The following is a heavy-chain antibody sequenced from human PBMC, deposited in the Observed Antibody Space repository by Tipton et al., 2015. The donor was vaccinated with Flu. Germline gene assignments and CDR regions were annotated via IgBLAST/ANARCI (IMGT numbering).Heavy chain of an antibody. CDR3: ARAIYGVGPDY. D-gene: IGHD3-9*01. CDR1: GDSLRDNY. J-gene: IGHJ4*02. V-gene: IGHV4-59*01. Sequence: LRLSCTVSGDSLRDNYWSWLRQSPGQGLEWIGYILYSGTTYYNPSLKSRVTISMDTSKNQFSLKVNSVTAADTAVDYCARAIYGVGPDYWGQGALGTVSS. CDR2: ILYSGTT.